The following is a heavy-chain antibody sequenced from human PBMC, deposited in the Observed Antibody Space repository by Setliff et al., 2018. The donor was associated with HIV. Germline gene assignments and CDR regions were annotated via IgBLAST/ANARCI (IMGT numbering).Heavy chain of an antibody. D-gene: IGHD3-22*01. CDR3: ASRDTSRYFDDY. Sequence: SETLSLTCTVSGGSISSYYWSWIRKPPGKELEWIGYIYYTGGTTYNPSLKSRVSISIDASKNQFSLKLSSVTAADTAVYYCASRDTSRYFDDYWGQGTLVTVSS. CDR2: IYYTGGT. CDR1: GGSISSYY. V-gene: IGHV4-59*08. J-gene: IGHJ4*02.